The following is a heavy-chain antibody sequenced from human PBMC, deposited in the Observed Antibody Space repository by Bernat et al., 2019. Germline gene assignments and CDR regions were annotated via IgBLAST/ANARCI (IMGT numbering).Heavy chain of an antibody. V-gene: IGHV3-53*01. CDR1: GFTVSSNY. CDR3: ARVHSYYRRGNAFDI. Sequence: EVQLVESGGGLIQPGGSLRLSCAASGFTVSSNYMSWVRQAPGKGLEWVSAIYSGGSTYYADSVKGRFTISRDNSKNTLYLQMNSLRVEDTAVYYCARVHSYYRRGNAFDIWGQGTMVTVSS. J-gene: IGHJ3*02. CDR2: IYSGGST. D-gene: IGHD3-10*01.